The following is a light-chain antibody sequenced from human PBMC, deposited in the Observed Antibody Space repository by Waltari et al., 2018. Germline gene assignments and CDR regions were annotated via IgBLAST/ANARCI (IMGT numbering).Light chain of an antibody. CDR1: QSLIYTDGISY. V-gene: IGKV2-30*01. J-gene: IGKJ5*01. CDR3: MQATHWPVT. CDR2: KVS. Sequence: DVGLTQYPLSLPVTPGQSASISCRSSQSLIYTDGISYLNWFHQRPGQAPRRLIYKVSNRDSGVPDRFSGSGSGTDFTLMISSVEADDVGVYFCMQATHWPVTFGQGTRLEIK.